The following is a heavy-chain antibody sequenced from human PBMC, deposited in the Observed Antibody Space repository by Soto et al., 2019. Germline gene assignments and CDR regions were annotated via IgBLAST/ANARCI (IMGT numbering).Heavy chain of an antibody. CDR1: GGSISSYH. D-gene: IGHD7-27*01. Sequence: SETLSLTCTVSGGSISSYHWSWIRQPPRKGPEWIGNIYYSGSTDYNPFLKSRLTISVDTSKNQFSLKLSSVTAADTAVYYCARETGVDYYYYMDVWGKGTTVTVSS. CDR3: ARETGVDYYYYMDV. J-gene: IGHJ6*03. V-gene: IGHV4-59*01. CDR2: IYYSGST.